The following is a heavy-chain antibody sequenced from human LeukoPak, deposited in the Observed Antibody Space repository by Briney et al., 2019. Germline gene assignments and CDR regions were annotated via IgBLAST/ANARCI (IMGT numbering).Heavy chain of an antibody. CDR3: ARPGEGYYGMDV. CDR2: INHSGST. D-gene: IGHD3-10*01. V-gene: IGHV4-34*01. J-gene: IGHJ6*02. CDR1: GGSFSGYY. Sequence: SETLSLTCAVYGGSFSGYYWSWIRQPPGKGLKWIGEINHSGSTNYNPSLKSRITISVDTSKNQFSLKLSSVTAADTAVYYCARPGEGYYGMDVWGQGTTVTVSS.